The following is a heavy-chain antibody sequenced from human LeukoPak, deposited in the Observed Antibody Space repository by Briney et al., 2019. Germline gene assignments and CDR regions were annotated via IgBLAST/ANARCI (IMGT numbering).Heavy chain of an antibody. V-gene: IGHV5-51*01. D-gene: IGHD4-17*01. J-gene: IGHJ4*02. CDR3: ARHESPGWGTMVTSFDY. CDR2: IYTGDSDT. Sequence: GESLKISCEGSGYSFTCYWICWVRQMPGKGQEWMGIIYTGDSDTSYNPSFQGQVTISADKSISTAYLQLNSLKASDTAMYDCARHESPGWGTMVTSFDYWGQGTLVTVSS. CDR1: GYSFTCYW.